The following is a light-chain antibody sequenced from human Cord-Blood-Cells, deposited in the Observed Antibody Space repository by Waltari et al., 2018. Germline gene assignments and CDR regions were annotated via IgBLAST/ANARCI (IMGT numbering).Light chain of an antibody. CDR3: CSYAGSSTWV. J-gene: IGLJ3*02. Sequence: QSALTQPVSVSGSPGQSITISCTGTSSDVGSYNLVSWYQQHPGKAPKHMIYEGSKRPSGVSNRFSGSKSGNTASLTISGLQAEDEADYYCCSYAGSSTWVFGGGTKLTVL. V-gene: IGLV2-23*01. CDR1: SSDVGSYNL. CDR2: EGS.